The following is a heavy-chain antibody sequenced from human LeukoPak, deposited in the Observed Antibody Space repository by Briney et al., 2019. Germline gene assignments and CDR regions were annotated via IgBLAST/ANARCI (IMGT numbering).Heavy chain of an antibody. CDR3: ASGSGYYYRTQDAFDI. Sequence: GGSLRLSCAASGFTFSSYSMNWVRQAPGKGLEWVSSISSSSSYIYYADSVKGRFTISRDNAKNSLYLQMNSLRAEDTAVYYCASGSGYYYRTQDAFDIWGQGTMVTVSS. CDR2: ISSSSSYI. J-gene: IGHJ3*02. CDR1: GFTFSSYS. V-gene: IGHV3-21*01. D-gene: IGHD3-22*01.